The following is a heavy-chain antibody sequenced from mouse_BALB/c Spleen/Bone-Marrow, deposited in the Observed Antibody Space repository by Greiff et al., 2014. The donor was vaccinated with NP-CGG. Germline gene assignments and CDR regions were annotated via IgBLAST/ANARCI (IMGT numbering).Heavy chain of an antibody. V-gene: IGHV1-9*01. CDR2: ILPGSGTA. D-gene: IGHD6-1*01. CDR3: ARASAVPYYFDF. CDR1: GYTFNNYW. Sequence: VQLQQSGAELMKPGASVKISCKATGYTFNNYWIDWVKQRPGHGLEWIGEILPGSGTANYNEKFKGKATFTADTSSNTAYMQLSSLTSEDSALYYGARASAVPYYFDFWGQGTTLTGSA. J-gene: IGHJ2*01.